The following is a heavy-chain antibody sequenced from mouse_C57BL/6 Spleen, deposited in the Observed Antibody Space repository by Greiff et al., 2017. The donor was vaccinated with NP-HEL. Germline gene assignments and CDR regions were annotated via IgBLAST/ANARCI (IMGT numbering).Heavy chain of an antibody. J-gene: IGHJ3*01. Sequence: EVKLQESGPGLVKPSQSLSLTCSVTGYSITSGYYWNWIRQFPGNKLEWMGYISYDGSNNYNPSLKNRISITRDTSKNQFFLKLNSVTTEDTATYYCASAEGYPLWFAYWGQGTLVTVSA. CDR1: GYSITSGYY. V-gene: IGHV3-6*01. CDR2: ISYDGSN. CDR3: ASAEGYPLWFAY. D-gene: IGHD2-2*01.